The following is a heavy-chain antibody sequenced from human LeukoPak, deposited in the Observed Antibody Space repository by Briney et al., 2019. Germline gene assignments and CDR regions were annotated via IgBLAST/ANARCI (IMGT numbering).Heavy chain of an antibody. D-gene: IGHD1-7*01. Sequence: SETLSLTCTVSGGSIGGYYWTWIRPPAGKGLEWIGRIYNSGNTNYNPSLRSRLTMSLDKSNNQFSLKLTSVTAADTAVYDCARTDWNYVYFAHWGQGTLVTVSS. CDR1: GGSIGGYY. CDR3: ARTDWNYVYFAH. J-gene: IGHJ4*02. V-gene: IGHV4-4*07. CDR2: IYNSGNT.